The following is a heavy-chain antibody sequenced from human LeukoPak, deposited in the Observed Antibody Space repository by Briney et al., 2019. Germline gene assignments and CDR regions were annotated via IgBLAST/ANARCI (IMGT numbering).Heavy chain of an antibody. CDR1: GFTVTSHY. CDR3: AREGLRSNYYYMDV. V-gene: IGHV3-53*05. J-gene: IGHJ6*03. D-gene: IGHD3-10*02. Sequence: GGSLRLSCVVSGFTVTSHYMNWVRQAPGKGLEWVSVIYSGGSTFYADSVKGRFTISRDNSKNTLYLQMNSLRAEDTAVYYCAREGLRSNYYYMDVWGKGTTVTVSS. CDR2: IYSGGST.